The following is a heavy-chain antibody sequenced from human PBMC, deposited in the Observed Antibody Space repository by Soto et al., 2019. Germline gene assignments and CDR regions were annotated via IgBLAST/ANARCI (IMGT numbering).Heavy chain of an antibody. Sequence: ASVKVSCKASGYTFTGYFMHWVRQAPGQGLEWMGWINPNSGDTNYPQKFKGWVTMTRDTSINTAYMEVSRLSSDDTAVYYCAREVAGGMDVWGQGNTVTGSS. CDR3: AREVAGGMDV. J-gene: IGHJ6*02. CDR2: INPNSGDT. V-gene: IGHV1-2*04. CDR1: GYTFTGYF.